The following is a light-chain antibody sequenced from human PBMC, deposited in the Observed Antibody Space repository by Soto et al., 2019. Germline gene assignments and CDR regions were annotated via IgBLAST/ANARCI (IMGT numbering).Light chain of an antibody. CDR1: QSVSSN. Sequence: EIVMTQSPATLSVSPGERATLSCMASQSVSSNLAWYQQKPGQAPRLLIYGASTRATGIPARFSGSGSGTEFTLIISSLQSEDFAVYYCQQYNNWPPLTFGGGTKVEIK. J-gene: IGKJ4*01. CDR2: GAS. CDR3: QQYNNWPPLT. V-gene: IGKV3-15*01.